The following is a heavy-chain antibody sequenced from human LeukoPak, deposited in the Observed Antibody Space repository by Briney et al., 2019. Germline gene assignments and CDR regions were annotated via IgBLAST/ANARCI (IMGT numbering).Heavy chain of an antibody. D-gene: IGHD3-3*02. V-gene: IGHV3-23*01. CDR1: GFTFSSYW. CDR2: IGSDDST. Sequence: GGSLRLSCAASGFTFSSYWMSWVRQAPGKGLEWVSGIGSDDSTHYAESVKGRFTISRDNSKNTLYLQMNSLETEDTAIYYCAKDLHFWSGIDYWGQGTLVTVSS. CDR3: AKDLHFWSGIDY. J-gene: IGHJ4*02.